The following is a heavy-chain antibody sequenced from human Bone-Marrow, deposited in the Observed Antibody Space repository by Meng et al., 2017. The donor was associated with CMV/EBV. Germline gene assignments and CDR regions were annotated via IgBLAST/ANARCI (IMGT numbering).Heavy chain of an antibody. CDR2: INHSGNT. CDR1: GGSFSGHY. J-gene: IGHJ5*02. Sequence: SETLSLICAFYGGSFSGHYWSWIRQPPGKGLEWNGDINHSGNTNYEAFLKSRVTMSLDTSKNHFSMKLHSVTDADTAVYYCARGLPNDSTSWYLKVWPTKWFDPWGRATLVTVSS. CDR3: ARGLPNDSTSWYLKVWPTKWFDP. V-gene: IGHV4-34*01. D-gene: IGHD2-2*01.